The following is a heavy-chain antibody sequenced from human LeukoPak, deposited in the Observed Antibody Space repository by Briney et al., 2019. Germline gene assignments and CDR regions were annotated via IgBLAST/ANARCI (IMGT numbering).Heavy chain of an antibody. CDR3: ARVFDGYHPRDY. J-gene: IGHJ4*02. Sequence: SVKVSCKASGGTFSSYAISWVRQAPGQGLEWMGRIIPILGIANYAQKFQGRVTITADKSTSTAYMEPSSLRSEDTAVYYCARVFDGYHPRDYWGQGTLVTVSS. CDR1: GGTFSSYA. D-gene: IGHD5-24*01. V-gene: IGHV1-69*04. CDR2: IIPILGIA.